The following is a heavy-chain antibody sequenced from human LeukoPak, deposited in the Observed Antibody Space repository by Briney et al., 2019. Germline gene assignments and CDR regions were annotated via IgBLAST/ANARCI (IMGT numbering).Heavy chain of an antibody. CDR2: ISYDGSNK. D-gene: IGHD3-16*01. V-gene: IGHV3-30-3*01. CDR3: ARDVGNGGETADY. Sequence: QPGRSLRLSCAASGFTFSSYAMHWVRQAPGKGLEWVAVISYDGSNKYYADSVKGRFTISRDNSKNTLYLQMNSLRAEDTAVYYCARDVGNGGETADYWGQGTLVTVSS. CDR1: GFTFSSYA. J-gene: IGHJ4*02.